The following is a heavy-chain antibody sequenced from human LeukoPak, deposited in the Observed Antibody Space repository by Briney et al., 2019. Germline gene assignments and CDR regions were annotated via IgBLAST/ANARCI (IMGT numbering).Heavy chain of an antibody. J-gene: IGHJ4*02. CDR2: IIPIFGTA. D-gene: IGHD5-18*01. CDR3: ARGQDSYGRSDY. Sequence: ASVKVSCKASGGTFSSYAISWVRQAPGQGLEWMGGIIPIFGTANYAQKFQGRVTITADESTSTAYMELCSLRSEDTAVYYCARGQDSYGRSDYWGQGTLVTVSS. V-gene: IGHV1-69*13. CDR1: GGTFSSYA.